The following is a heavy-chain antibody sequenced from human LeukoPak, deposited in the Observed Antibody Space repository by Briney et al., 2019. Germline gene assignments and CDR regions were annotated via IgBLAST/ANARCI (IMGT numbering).Heavy chain of an antibody. J-gene: IGHJ6*02. CDR3: ARVGCRGGSCSSRGDYYYGMDV. CDR2: ISRTGNFV. CDR1: GFTFSSYS. V-gene: IGHV3-21*06. Sequence: KPGESLRLSCAASGFTFSSYSMNWVRQAPGKGLEWVSSISRTGNFVHYADSVKCRFTISRDNAKNSLYLQMDSLRGEDTAVYFCARVGCRGGSCSSRGDYYYGMDVWGQGTTVTVSS. D-gene: IGHD2-15*01.